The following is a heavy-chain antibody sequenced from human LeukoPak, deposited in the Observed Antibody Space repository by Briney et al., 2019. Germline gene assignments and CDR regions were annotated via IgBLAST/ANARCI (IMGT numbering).Heavy chain of an antibody. J-gene: IGHJ4*02. D-gene: IGHD6-25*01. V-gene: IGHV1-46*01. CDR1: GYTFTSYF. CDR3: ARVGVTAATADH. CDR2: INPRGGST. Sequence: ASVKVSCKASGYTFTSYFMHWMRQAPGQGPEWMGIINPRGGSTEYSHKFQGRLTMTSDTSTSTVYMELNSLRSEDTAVYFCARVGVTAATADHWGQGTLVTVSS.